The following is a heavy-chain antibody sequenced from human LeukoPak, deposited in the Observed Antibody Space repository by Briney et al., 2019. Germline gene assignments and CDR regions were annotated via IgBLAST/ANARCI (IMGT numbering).Heavy chain of an antibody. V-gene: IGHV3-53*01. CDR3: TRYSSSWYSPFDY. Sequence: GGSLRLSCAASGFTVSSNYMSWVRQAPGEGLEWVSVIYSGGSTYYADSVKGRFTISRDNSKNTLYLQMNNLRAEDTAVYYCTRYSSSWYSPFDYWGQGTLVTVSS. D-gene: IGHD6-13*01. CDR2: IYSGGST. J-gene: IGHJ4*02. CDR1: GFTVSSNY.